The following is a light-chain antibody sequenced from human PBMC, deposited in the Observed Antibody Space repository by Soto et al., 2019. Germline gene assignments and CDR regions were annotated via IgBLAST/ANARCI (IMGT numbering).Light chain of an antibody. CDR1: KSLVYSDGNTH. Sequence: DVVLTQSPLSLPVNFGQPASISCRSSKSLVYSDGNTHLSWFHQRPGQSPRRLIYRVSSRDSGVPDRFSGSGSGTDFTLEISRVEAEDVGIYFCTQGTHWPITFGQGTKVEV. CDR2: RVS. V-gene: IGKV2-30*01. CDR3: TQGTHWPIT. J-gene: IGKJ1*01.